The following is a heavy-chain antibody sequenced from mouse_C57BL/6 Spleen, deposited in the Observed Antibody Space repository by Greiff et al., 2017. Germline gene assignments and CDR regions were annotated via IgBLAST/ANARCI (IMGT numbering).Heavy chain of an antibody. CDR1: GYTFTSYW. J-gene: IGHJ1*03. Sequence: QVQLQQPGAELVRPGSSVKLSCKASGYTFTSYWMDWVKQRPGQGLEWIGNIYPSDSETHYNQKFKDKATLTVDKSSSTAYMQLSSLTSEDSAVYYFARLTYDYGYFDVWGTGTTVTVSS. CDR2: IYPSDSET. V-gene: IGHV1-61*01. CDR3: ARLTYDYGYFDV. D-gene: IGHD2-3*01.